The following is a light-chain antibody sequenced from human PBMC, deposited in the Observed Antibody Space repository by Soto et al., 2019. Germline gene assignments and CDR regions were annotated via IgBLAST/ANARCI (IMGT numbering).Light chain of an antibody. J-gene: IGKJ3*01. V-gene: IGKV1-9*01. CDR2: SAS. Sequence: IQLTQSPSSLSASVGDRVTITCRASQGISSYLAWYQQKPRKAPKLLISSASTLQIGVPSRFSGRGSGTDFTLIISSLQPEDFATYYCQQTNSYPRTFGPGTKVDLK. CDR3: QQTNSYPRT. CDR1: QGISSY.